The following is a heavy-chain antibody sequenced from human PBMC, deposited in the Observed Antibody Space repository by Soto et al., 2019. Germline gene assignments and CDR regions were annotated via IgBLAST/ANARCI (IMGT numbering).Heavy chain of an antibody. CDR1: GYTFTGYY. CDR3: ARVGDSSGYYLNWFDP. D-gene: IGHD3-22*01. CDR2: INPNSGGT. V-gene: IGHV1-2*02. J-gene: IGHJ5*02. Sequence: ASVKVSCKASGYTFTGYYMHWVRQAPGQGLEWMGWINPNSGGTNYAQKFQGRATMTRDTSISTAYMELSRLRSDDTAVYYCARVGDSSGYYLNWFDPWGQGTLVTVSS.